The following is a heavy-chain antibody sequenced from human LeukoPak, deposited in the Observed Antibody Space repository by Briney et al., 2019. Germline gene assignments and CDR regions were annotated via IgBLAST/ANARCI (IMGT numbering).Heavy chain of an antibody. D-gene: IGHD2-8*01. CDR3: VRNLYRAYFDY. J-gene: IGHJ4*02. CDR2: ISDSGGST. CDR1: GFSFSTYE. V-gene: IGHV3-23*01. Sequence: GGSLRLSCAASGFSFSTYEMNWVRQAPGKGLEWVSTISDSGGSTAYADSVKGRFTISRDKSNNTLYLQMNSLRAEDTALYYCVRNLYRAYFDYWGQGTLVTVSS.